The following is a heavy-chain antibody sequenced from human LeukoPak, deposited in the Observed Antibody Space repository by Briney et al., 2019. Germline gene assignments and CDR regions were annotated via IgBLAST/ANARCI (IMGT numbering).Heavy chain of an antibody. V-gene: IGHV3-21*01. J-gene: IGHJ4*02. Sequence: GGPLRLSCAASGFSFNTYSMNWLRRARGGGLEGVSSISSSSTYIYYTDSVQGRFTISRDDAQNSLYLQMNSLRAEDTGVYYCARDYGRLVDYWGQGTLVTVFS. CDR1: GFSFNTYS. D-gene: IGHD3-16*01. CDR3: ARDYGRLVDY. CDR2: ISSSSTYI.